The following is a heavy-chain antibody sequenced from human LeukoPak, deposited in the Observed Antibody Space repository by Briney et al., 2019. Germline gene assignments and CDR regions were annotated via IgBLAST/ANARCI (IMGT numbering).Heavy chain of an antibody. CDR2: ISAYNGNT. Sequence: ASVKVSCKASGYTFTSYGISWVRQAPGQGLEWMGWISAYNGNTNYAQKLQGRVTMTTDTSTSTAYMELRSLRSDDTAVYYCARDTDSGSYYDFYYYYYMDVWGKGTTVTVSS. CDR3: ARDTDSGSYYDFYYYYYMDV. V-gene: IGHV1-18*01. D-gene: IGHD1-26*01. CDR1: GYTFTSYG. J-gene: IGHJ6*03.